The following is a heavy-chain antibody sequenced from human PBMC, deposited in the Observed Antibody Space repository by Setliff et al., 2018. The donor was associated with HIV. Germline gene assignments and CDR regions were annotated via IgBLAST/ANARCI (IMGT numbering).Heavy chain of an antibody. D-gene: IGHD3-10*01. CDR2: IKSKTDGGTT. CDR3: TTIYGSGSYEFDY. CDR1: GFTFSNAW. J-gene: IGHJ4*02. V-gene: IGHV3-15*01. Sequence: GSLRLSCAASGFTFSNAWMSWVRQAPGKGLEWVGRIKSKTDGGTTDYAAPVKGRFTISRDDSKNTLYLQMNSLKTEDTAVYCCTTIYGSGSYEFDYWGQGTLVTVSS.